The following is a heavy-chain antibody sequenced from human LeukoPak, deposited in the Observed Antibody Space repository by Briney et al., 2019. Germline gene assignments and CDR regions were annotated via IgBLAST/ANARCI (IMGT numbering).Heavy chain of an antibody. J-gene: IGHJ4*02. V-gene: IGHV4-59*08. CDR1: GASISSYY. CDR3: ARHDYLASGSYYIVFDY. CDR2: IYYSGST. Sequence: PSETLSLTCTVSGASISSYYWSWIRRPPGKGLEWIGYIYYSGSTNYSPSLKGRVTISVDTSKKQLSLKLSSVTAADTAVYYCARHDYLASGSYYIVFDYWGQGTLVTVSS. D-gene: IGHD3-10*01.